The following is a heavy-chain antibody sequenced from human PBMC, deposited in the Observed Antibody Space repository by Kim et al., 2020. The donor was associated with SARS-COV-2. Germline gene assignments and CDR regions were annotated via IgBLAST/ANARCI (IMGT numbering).Heavy chain of an antibody. D-gene: IGHD1-26*01. V-gene: IGHV4-38-2*02. Sequence: SETLSLTCTVSGYSISSGYYWGWIRQPPGKGLELSGSIYHSGSTYYNPSLKSRVTISVDTSKNQFSLKLSSVTAADTAVYYCARDYRVGYWGQVTLVT. J-gene: IGHJ4*02. CDR2: IYHSGST. CDR3: ARDYRVGY. CDR1: GYSISSGYY.